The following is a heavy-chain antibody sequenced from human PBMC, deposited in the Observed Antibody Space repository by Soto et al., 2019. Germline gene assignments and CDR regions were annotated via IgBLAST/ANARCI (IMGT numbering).Heavy chain of an antibody. CDR3: AGPPRNGRGNWFDP. J-gene: IGHJ5*02. CDR2: MNPNSGNT. Sequence: QVQLVQSGAEVKKPGASVKVSCKASGYTFTSYDINCVRQATGQGLEWMGWMNPNSGNTGYAQKVQGRVTMTRNTAIRTAYMELSSLRSEDPAVYYCAGPPRNGRGNWFDPWGQGTLVTVSS. CDR1: GYTFTSYD. V-gene: IGHV1-8*01.